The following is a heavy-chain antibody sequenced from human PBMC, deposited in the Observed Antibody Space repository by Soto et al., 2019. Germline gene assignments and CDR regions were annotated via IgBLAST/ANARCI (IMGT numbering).Heavy chain of an antibody. CDR1: GYTFTDYY. J-gene: IGHJ5*02. CDR3: ARGALTVANWFDP. D-gene: IGHD6-19*01. CDR2: INPNNGVT. Sequence: QVQLVQSGAEVKKPGASVKVSCKASGYTFTDYYMNWVRQAPGQGLEWMGWINPNNGVTNYAQKFQGRVTMTRDTYLSTAYMDLSRLRSDDTALYYCARGALTVANWFDPWGQGTQVTVSS. V-gene: IGHV1-2*02.